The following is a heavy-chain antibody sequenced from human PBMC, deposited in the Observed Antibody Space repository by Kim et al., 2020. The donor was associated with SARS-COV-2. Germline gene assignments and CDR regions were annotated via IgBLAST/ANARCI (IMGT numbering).Heavy chain of an antibody. CDR3: AKEEWGSPLHAYDV. D-gene: IGHD3-16*01. CDR2: ISNDGNIK. CDR1: GFTFRTYG. V-gene: IGHV3-30*18. J-gene: IGHJ3*01. Sequence: GGSLRLSCAASGFTFRTYGMHWVRQAPGKGLEWVAVISNDGNIKYSGDSLKDRFTISRDNSMDTLYLHMNSLRIEDTAGYYCAKEEWGSPLHAYDVWGQGTTVTVSS.